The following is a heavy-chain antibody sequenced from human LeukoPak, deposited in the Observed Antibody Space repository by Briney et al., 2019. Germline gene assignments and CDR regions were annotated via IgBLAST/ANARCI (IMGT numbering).Heavy chain of an antibody. Sequence: PGGSLRLSCAASGFSFSSYGMHWVRQAPGKGLEWVAFIRYDGNDKHFADSVKGRFSVSRDNSKNTLYLQMSTLRAEDTAVYYCAKPFPYSGSFFVDYWGQGTLVTLSS. CDR1: GFSFSSYG. D-gene: IGHD1-26*01. V-gene: IGHV3-30*02. J-gene: IGHJ4*02. CDR2: IRYDGNDK. CDR3: AKPFPYSGSFFVDY.